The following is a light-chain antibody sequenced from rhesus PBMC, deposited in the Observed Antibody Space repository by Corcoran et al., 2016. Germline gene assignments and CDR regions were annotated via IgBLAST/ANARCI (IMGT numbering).Light chain of an antibody. J-gene: IGKJ1*01. CDR2: KAY. Sequence: DIQMTQSPSSLSASVGDRVTITCRASQDSSKWIAWYQQKPGKAPKLLIYKAYTLQNGVPSRFSGSGLGTEFTLTISSLQPEVFANYYCQQHHTTPRTFGLGAKVEI. V-gene: IGKV1-21*01. CDR3: QQHHTTPRT. CDR1: QDSSKW.